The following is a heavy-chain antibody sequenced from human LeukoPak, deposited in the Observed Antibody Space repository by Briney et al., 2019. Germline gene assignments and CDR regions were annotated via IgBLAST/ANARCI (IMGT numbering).Heavy chain of an antibody. Sequence: ASVKVSCTASGYTFTSYDINWVRQAPGQGLEWMGWMNPNSGNTGYAQKFQGRVTMTRNTSISTAYMELSSLRSEDTAVYYCARVTQGYLVGGSYSGMDVWGQGTTVTVSS. J-gene: IGHJ6*02. CDR3: ARVTQGYLVGGSYSGMDV. CDR1: GYTFTSYD. D-gene: IGHD1-26*01. V-gene: IGHV1-8*01. CDR2: MNPNSGNT.